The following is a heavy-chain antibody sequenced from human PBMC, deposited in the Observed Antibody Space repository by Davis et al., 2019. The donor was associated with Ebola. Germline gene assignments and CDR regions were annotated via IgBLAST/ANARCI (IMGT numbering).Heavy chain of an antibody. V-gene: IGHV3-21*01. CDR2: ISSSGTYI. CDR3: ARGEQWPY. Sequence: GESLKISCAASGYTFSSHSMNWVRQAPGKGLEWVSCISSSGTYISYADSVKGRFTVSRDNAKNSLFLQMSSLRADDTAVYYCARGEQWPYWGQGTPVTVSS. CDR1: GYTFSSHS. D-gene: IGHD6-19*01. J-gene: IGHJ4*02.